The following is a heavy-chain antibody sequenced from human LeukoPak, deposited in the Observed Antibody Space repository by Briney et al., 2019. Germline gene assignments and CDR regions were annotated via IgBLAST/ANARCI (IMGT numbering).Heavy chain of an antibody. J-gene: IGHJ4*02. CDR2: IYYSGST. CDR1: GGSISSGDYY. CDR3: AREVLWFGELLYDY. V-gene: IGHV4-30-4*01. D-gene: IGHD3-10*01. Sequence: PSQTLSLTCTVSGGSISSGDYYWSWIRQPPGKGLEWIAYIYYSGSTYYNPSLKSRVTISVDTSKNQFSLKLSSVTAADTAVYYCAREVLWFGELLYDYWGQGTLVTVSS.